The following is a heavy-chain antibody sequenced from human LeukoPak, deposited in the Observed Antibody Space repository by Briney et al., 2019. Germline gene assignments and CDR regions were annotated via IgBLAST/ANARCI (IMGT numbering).Heavy chain of an antibody. CDR2: IYYSGNT. CDR1: GGSIGSSSYY. V-gene: IGHV4-39*07. D-gene: IGHD2-21*02. Sequence: PSETLSLTCTVSGGSIGSSSYYWGRIRQPPGEGLEWIGSIYYSGNTNYNPSLKSRVTMSLDTSKNQVSLKLTSVTAADTAVYYCATGGDRRKVGYWGQGTLVTVSS. CDR3: ATGGDRRKVGY. J-gene: IGHJ4*02.